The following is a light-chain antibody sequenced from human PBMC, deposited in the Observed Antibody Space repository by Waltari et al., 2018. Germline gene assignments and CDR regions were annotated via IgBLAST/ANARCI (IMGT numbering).Light chain of an antibody. CDR2: ENT. V-gene: IGLV1-51*02. Sequence: QSVLTQPPSVSAAPGPGVTISCSGGSSNIRNNYLSWYRQFPGTAPKRLIYENTERPSGMPGRFSGSKSGTSATLDITGLQAGDEADYYCGTWDSSLSGAVFGGGTHLTVL. CDR1: SSNIRNNY. J-gene: IGLJ7*01. CDR3: GTWDSSLSGAV.